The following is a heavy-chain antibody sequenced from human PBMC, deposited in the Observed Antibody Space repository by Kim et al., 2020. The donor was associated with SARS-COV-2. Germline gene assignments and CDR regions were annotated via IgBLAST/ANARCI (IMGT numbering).Heavy chain of an antibody. CDR1: GFTFSNYG. J-gene: IGHJ3*01. CDR2: ISYVGSNE. CDR3: ARDAFDF. V-gene: IGHV3-30*03. Sequence: GGSLRLSCAASGFTFSNYGMLWVRQAPGKGLEWVAVISYVGSNELYADSVKGRFTISRDNSSNALFLQMNSLRVEDTAVYYCARDAFDFCGQGTMVTVSS.